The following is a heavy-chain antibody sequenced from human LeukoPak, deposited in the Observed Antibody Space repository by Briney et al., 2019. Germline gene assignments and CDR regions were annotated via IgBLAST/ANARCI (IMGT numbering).Heavy chain of an antibody. V-gene: IGHV3-7*01. CDR3: ARDLEVRGSMGPVGY. CDR2: IKQDGSEK. Sequence: GGSLRLSCAASGFTFSSYWMSWVRQAPGKGLEWVANIKQDGSEKYYVDSVKGRFTIARDNAKNSLYLQMNSLRAEDTAVYYCARDLEVRGSMGPVGYWGQGTLVTVSS. CDR1: GFTFSSYW. J-gene: IGHJ4*02. D-gene: IGHD3-10*01.